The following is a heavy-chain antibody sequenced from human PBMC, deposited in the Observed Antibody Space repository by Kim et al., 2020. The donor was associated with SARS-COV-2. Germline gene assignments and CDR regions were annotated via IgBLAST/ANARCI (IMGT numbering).Heavy chain of an antibody. J-gene: IGHJ4*02. CDR1: GFPFSTTT. D-gene: IGHD2-2*02. V-gene: IGHV3-21*01. CDR3: SRDIPPDD. Sequence: GGSLRLSCAASGFPFSTTTMNWVRQAPGKGLEWVSCISSGRSDKYYADSVKGRFTISRDNAKNSLYLQMSSLRAEDSAVYYCSRDIPPDDWGQGTLVTVSS. CDR2: ISSGRSDK.